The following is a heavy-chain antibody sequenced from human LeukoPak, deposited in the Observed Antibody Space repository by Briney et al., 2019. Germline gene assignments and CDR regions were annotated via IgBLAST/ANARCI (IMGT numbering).Heavy chain of an antibody. Sequence: SETLSLTCAVSGYSISSGYYWGWIRQPPGKGLEWIGSIYHSGSTYYNPSLKSRVTISVDTSKNQFSLKLSSVTAADTAVYYCVRQEGGSWDYFDYWGQGTLVTVSS. J-gene: IGHJ4*02. D-gene: IGHD1-26*01. CDR2: IYHSGST. V-gene: IGHV4-38-2*01. CDR3: VRQEGGSWDYFDY. CDR1: GYSISSGYY.